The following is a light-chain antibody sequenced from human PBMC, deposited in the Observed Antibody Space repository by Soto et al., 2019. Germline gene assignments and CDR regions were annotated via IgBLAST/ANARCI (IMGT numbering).Light chain of an antibody. Sequence: EIVMTQSPVTLSVSPGEKATFTCRASQSVTNNLARYQQTPGQAPRLLIYRASTRATGVPVRFSGSGSGTQFTLTISSLQSEDSAVYFCQQYNHWPGTFGQGTKVDIK. CDR1: QSVTNN. CDR2: RAS. CDR3: QQYNHWPGT. V-gene: IGKV3D-15*01. J-gene: IGKJ1*01.